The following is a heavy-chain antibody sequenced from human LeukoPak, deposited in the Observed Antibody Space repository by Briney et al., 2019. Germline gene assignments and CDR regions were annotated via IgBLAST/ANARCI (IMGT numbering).Heavy chain of an antibody. CDR3: AKGHVLLWFGELFPPGHYGMDV. CDR2: INHSGST. CDR1: GGCFSGYY. V-gene: IGHV4-34*01. J-gene: IGHJ6*04. D-gene: IGHD3-10*01. Sequence: SETLSLTCAVYGGCFSGYYWSWIRQPPGKGLEWIGEINHSGSTNYNPSLKSRVTISVDTSKNQFSLKLSSVTAADTAVYYCAKGHVLLWFGELFPPGHYGMDVWSKGTTVTVSS.